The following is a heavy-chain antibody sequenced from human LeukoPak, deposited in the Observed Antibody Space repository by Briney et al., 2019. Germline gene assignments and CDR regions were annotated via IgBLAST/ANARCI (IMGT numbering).Heavy chain of an antibody. CDR3: TTDHSSDWYNWFDP. Sequence: GGSLRLSCAASGFTFSNAWMSWVRQAPGKGLEWVGRIKSKTDGGTTDYAAPVKGRFTISRDDSKNTLYLQMNSLKTEDTAVYYCTTDHSSDWYNWFDPWGQGTLVTVSS. J-gene: IGHJ5*02. D-gene: IGHD6-19*01. CDR1: GFTFSNAW. V-gene: IGHV3-15*01. CDR2: IKSKTDGGTT.